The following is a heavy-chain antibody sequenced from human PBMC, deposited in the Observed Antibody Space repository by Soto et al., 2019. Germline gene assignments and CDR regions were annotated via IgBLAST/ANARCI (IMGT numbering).Heavy chain of an antibody. Sequence: GGSLRLSCAASGFTFSSYSMNWVRQAPGKGLEWVSSISSSSSYIYYADSVKGRFTISRDNAKNSLYLQMNSLRAEDTAVYYCARDVGHEQNLYDILTGYSPYHDYWGQGTLVTVSS. J-gene: IGHJ4*02. CDR3: ARDVGHEQNLYDILTGYSPYHDY. CDR2: ISSSSSYI. CDR1: GFTFSSYS. V-gene: IGHV3-21*01. D-gene: IGHD3-9*01.